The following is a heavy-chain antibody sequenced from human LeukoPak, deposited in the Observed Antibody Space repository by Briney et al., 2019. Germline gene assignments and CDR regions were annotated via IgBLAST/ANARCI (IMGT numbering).Heavy chain of an antibody. J-gene: IGHJ4*02. V-gene: IGHV4-30-2*01. CDR1: GGSISSGDYS. CDR3: ARDGGYGHYDY. Sequence: PSETLSLTCAVSGGSISSGDYSWSWIRQPPGKGLEWIGYIYHSGRTFYNPSFKSRVTISVDTSKNQISLEVTSVTAADTAVYYCARDGGYGHYDYWGRGTLVTVSS. D-gene: IGHD5-18*01. CDR2: IYHSGRT.